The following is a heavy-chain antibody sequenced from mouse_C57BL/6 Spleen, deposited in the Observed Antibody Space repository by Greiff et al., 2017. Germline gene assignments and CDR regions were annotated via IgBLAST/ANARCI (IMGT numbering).Heavy chain of an antibody. V-gene: IGHV1-81*01. J-gene: IGHJ1*03. D-gene: IGHD1-1*01. CDR1: GYTFTSYG. CDR2: IYPRSGNT. CDR3: ARWSITTVVEYFDV. Sequence: VQRVESGAELARPGASVKLSCKASGYTFTSYGISWVKQRTGQGLEWIGEIYPRSGNTYYNEKFKGKATLTADKSSSTAYMELRSLTSEDSAVYFCARWSITTVVEYFDVWGTGTTVTVSS.